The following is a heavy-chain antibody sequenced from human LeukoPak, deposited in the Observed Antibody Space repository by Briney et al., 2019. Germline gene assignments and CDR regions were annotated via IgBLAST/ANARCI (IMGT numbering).Heavy chain of an antibody. J-gene: IGHJ4*02. Sequence: SQTLSLTCAISGDSVSSKGASWNWIRQSPSRGLEWLGRTYSRSKWFNDYAVSVKSRITINPDTSKNQFSLHLTSVTPDDTAVYYCARGTGSLDYWGQGTLVTVSS. CDR3: ARGTGSLDY. V-gene: IGHV6-1*01. CDR1: GDSVSSKGAS. D-gene: IGHD1-26*01. CDR2: TYSRSKWFN.